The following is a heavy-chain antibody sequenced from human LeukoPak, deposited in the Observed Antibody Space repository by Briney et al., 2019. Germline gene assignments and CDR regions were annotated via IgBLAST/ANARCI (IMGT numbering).Heavy chain of an antibody. CDR1: GFTFSSYS. J-gene: IGHJ4*02. Sequence: PGGSLRLACAASGFTFSSYSMNWVRQAPGKGLESVSSISSSSSYIYYADSVKGRFTISRDNAKNSLYLQMNSLRAEDTAVYYCARDGIAVAGHTLGVSDYWGQGTLVTVSS. CDR3: ARDGIAVAGHTLGVSDY. D-gene: IGHD6-19*01. V-gene: IGHV3-21*01. CDR2: ISSSSSYI.